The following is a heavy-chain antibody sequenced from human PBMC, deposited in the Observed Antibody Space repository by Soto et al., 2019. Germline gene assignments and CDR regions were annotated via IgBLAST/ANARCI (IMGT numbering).Heavy chain of an antibody. V-gene: IGHV3-23*01. J-gene: IGHJ5*01. CDR2: ISGSREST. Sequence: LRLSCAASGFTFSNYAMTWVRQAPGKGLEWLSGISGSRESTYSAHSVQGRFIISRDNSRNTLFLQVNRLRVDDTAVYYCARSRVRPYFETHNFYYNWFDSWGQGTLVTVSS. CDR1: GFTFSNYA. D-gene: IGHD3-22*01. CDR3: ARSRVRPYFETHNFYYNWFDS.